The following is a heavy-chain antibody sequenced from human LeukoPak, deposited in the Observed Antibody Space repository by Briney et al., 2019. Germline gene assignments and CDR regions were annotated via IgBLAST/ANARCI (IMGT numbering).Heavy chain of an antibody. CDR2: ISGSGGST. CDR3: AKDFGNSGSYYGLLVY. D-gene: IGHD1-26*01. Sequence: GSLRLSCAASGFTFSSYGMSWVRQAPGKGLEWVSAISGSGGSTYYADSVKGRFTISRDNSKNTLYLQMNSLRAEDTAVYYCAKDFGNSGSYYGLLVYWGQGTLVTVSS. CDR1: GFTFSSYG. V-gene: IGHV3-23*01. J-gene: IGHJ4*02.